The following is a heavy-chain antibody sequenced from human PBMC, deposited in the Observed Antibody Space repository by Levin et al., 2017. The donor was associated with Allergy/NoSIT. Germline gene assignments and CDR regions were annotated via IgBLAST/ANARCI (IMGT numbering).Heavy chain of an antibody. Sequence: SQTLSLTCTVSGGSISSGGYYWSWIRQHPGEGLEWIGYIYYTGGTYYKPSLKSRVTISVDTSKNQFSLKLTSVTAADTAVYYCARADTAMAHIDYWGQGTLVTVSS. V-gene: IGHV4-31*03. CDR1: GGSISSGGYY. CDR3: ARADTAMAHIDY. J-gene: IGHJ4*02. D-gene: IGHD5-18*01. CDR2: IYYTGGT.